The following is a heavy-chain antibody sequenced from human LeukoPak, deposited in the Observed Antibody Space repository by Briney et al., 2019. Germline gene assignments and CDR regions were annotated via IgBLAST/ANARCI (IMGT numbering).Heavy chain of an antibody. D-gene: IGHD2-2*02. J-gene: IGHJ5*02. CDR3: ATQRGCSSTSCYIKNWFDP. CDR2: IHPSGRP. Sequence: KPSETLSLXCGVYGGSLSGYYWTWIRQPPGKGLEWIGEIHPSGRPYYNPSLGSRVTMSLDTSENQFSLKMSSVTAADTAVYYCATQRGCSSTSCYIKNWFDPWGQGTLVTVSS. CDR1: GGSLSGYY. V-gene: IGHV4-34*01.